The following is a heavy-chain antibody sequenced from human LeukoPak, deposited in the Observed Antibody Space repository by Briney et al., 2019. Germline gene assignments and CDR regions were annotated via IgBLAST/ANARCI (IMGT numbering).Heavy chain of an antibody. CDR2: IYYSGST. V-gene: IGHV4-31*03. Sequence: SETLSLTCTVSGGPISSGGYYWSWIRQHPGKGLEWIGYIYYSGSTYYNPSLKSRVTISVDTSKNQFSLKLSSVTAADTAVYYCARDAPDSSGLGYYFDYWGQGTLVTVSS. CDR3: ARDAPDSSGLGYYFDY. D-gene: IGHD3-22*01. CDR1: GGPISSGGYY. J-gene: IGHJ4*02.